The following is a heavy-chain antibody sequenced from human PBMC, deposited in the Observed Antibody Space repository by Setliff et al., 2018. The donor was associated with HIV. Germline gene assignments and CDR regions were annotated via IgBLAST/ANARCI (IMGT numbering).Heavy chain of an antibody. Sequence: LSLTCTVSGGSIRGHYWSWIRQPPGKGLEWIGTIYYSGSTYYKPSLKSRGTISVDTSKNQFYLKLNSVTAADSAVYYCTLTSRLDGYFDPWGQGTLVTVSS. CDR2: IYYSGST. D-gene: IGHD5-12*01. J-gene: IGHJ5*02. CDR3: TLTSRLDGYFDP. V-gene: IGHV4-59*11. CDR1: GGSIRGHY.